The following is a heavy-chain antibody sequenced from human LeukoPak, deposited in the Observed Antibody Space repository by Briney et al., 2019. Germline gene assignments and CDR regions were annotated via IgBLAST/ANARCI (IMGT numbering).Heavy chain of an antibody. V-gene: IGHV4-34*01. J-gene: IGHJ3*02. CDR2: INHSGST. CDR3: ARGDVDPYAFDI. D-gene: IGHD3-10*02. CDR1: GGSFSGYY. Sequence: SETLSLTCAVYGGSFSGYYWSWIRQPPGKGLEWIGEINHSGSTNYNPSLKGRISISVDTSKNQFSLKVRSVTAADTAVYYCARGDVDPYAFDIWGQGTMVTVSS.